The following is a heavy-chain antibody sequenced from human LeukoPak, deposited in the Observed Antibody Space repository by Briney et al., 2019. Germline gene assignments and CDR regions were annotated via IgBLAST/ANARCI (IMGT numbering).Heavy chain of an antibody. CDR1: GFTLSNYR. Sequence: PGGSLRLSCAASGFTLSNYRMNWVRQAPGKGLEWVSSVSTSGRYIYYADSVKGRFTISRDNAKNSLYLQMNSLRAEDTAVYYCARAETGYSSSWYFDYWGQGTLVTVSS. CDR2: VSTSGRYI. D-gene: IGHD6-13*01. V-gene: IGHV3-21*01. CDR3: ARAETGYSSSWYFDY. J-gene: IGHJ4*02.